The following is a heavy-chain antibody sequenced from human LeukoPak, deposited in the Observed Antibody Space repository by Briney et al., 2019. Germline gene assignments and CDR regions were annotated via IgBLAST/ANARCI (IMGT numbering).Heavy chain of an antibody. D-gene: IGHD1-7*01. V-gene: IGHV3-30*02. J-gene: IGHJ4*02. CDR2: IRYDGSNK. CDR1: GFTFSSYG. Sequence: GGSLRLSCAASGFTFSSYGMHWVRQAPGKGLEWVAFIRYDGSNKYYADSVKGRSTISRDNARNSLYLQMNSLRAEDTAVCYYARDRDWNSGFDYWGREPWSPSP. CDR3: ARDRDWNSGFDY.